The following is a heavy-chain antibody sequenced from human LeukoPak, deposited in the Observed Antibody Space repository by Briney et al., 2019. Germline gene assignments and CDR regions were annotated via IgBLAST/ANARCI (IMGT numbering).Heavy chain of an antibody. CDR2: IIPILGIA. J-gene: IGHJ4*02. Sequence: SVKVSCKASRGTFSSYAISWVRQAPGQGLEWMGRIIPILGIANYAQKFQGRVTITADKSTSTAYMELSSLRSEDTAVYYCARDEIAAAGTNYWGQGTLVTVSS. V-gene: IGHV1-69*04. CDR1: RGTFSSYA. CDR3: ARDEIAAAGTNY. D-gene: IGHD6-13*01.